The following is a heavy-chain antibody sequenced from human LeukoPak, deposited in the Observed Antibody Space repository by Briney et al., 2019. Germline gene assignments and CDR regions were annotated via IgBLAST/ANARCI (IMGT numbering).Heavy chain of an antibody. J-gene: IGHJ5*02. Sequence: SETLSLTCTVSGGSISSYYWSWIRQPPGKGLEWIGYIYYSGSTNYNPSLKSRVTISVDTSKNQFSLKVTSVTAADTAVYYRARRRSAYNWFDPWGQGTLVTVSS. V-gene: IGHV4-59*08. CDR1: GGSISSYY. CDR2: IYYSGST. CDR3: ARRRSAYNWFDP.